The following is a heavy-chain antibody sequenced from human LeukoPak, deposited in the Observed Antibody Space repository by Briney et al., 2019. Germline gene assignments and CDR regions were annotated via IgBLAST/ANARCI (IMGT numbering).Heavy chain of an antibody. Sequence: SVKVSCKASGGTFSGYAISWVRQAPGQGLEWMGGIIPIFGTANYAQKFQGRVTITADKSTSTAYMELSSLRSEDTAVYYCARSRGGGRYFDWFGAFDIWGQGTMVTVSS. CDR2: IIPIFGTA. D-gene: IGHD3-9*01. J-gene: IGHJ3*02. CDR1: GGTFSGYA. CDR3: ARSRGGGRYFDWFGAFDI. V-gene: IGHV1-69*06.